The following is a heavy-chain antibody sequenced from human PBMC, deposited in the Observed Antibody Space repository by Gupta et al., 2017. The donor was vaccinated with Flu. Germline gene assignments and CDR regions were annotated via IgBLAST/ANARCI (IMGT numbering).Heavy chain of an antibody. D-gene: IGHD6-19*01. Sequence: QVQLVQSGAEVKKPGASVKVSCKASGYTFTGYYMHWVRQAPGQGLEWMGWINPNSGGTNYAQKFQGRVTMTRDTSISTAYMELSRLRSDDTAVYYCARGGGDTGYSSDVWWSYYGMDVWGQGTTVTVSS. J-gene: IGHJ6*02. CDR2: INPNSGGT. CDR1: GYTFTGYY. CDR3: ARGGGDTGYSSDVWWSYYGMDV. V-gene: IGHV1-2*02.